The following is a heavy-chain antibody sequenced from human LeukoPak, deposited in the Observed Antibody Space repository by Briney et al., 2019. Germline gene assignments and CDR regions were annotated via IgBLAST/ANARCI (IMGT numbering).Heavy chain of an antibody. CDR3: GRAQWSPLPQH. Sequence: GGSLRLSCATSRFTFSNYWMSWVRQAPGKGLEWVANIKQDGSEKYYVDSLKGRFTISRDNAKNSLYLQMNSLTAEDTAVYYCGRAQWSPLPQHWGQGTLVTVSS. V-gene: IGHV3-7*03. D-gene: IGHD6-19*01. J-gene: IGHJ1*01. CDR1: RFTFSNYW. CDR2: IKQDGSEK.